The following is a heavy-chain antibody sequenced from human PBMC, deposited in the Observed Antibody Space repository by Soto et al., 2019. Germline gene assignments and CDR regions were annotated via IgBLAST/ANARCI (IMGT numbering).Heavy chain of an antibody. CDR2: IIPIFGTA. CDR1: GGTFSSYA. CDR3: AALIAAAGTIDY. J-gene: IGHJ4*02. Sequence: SVKVSCKASGGTFSSYAISWVRQAPGQGLEWMGGIIPIFGTANYAQKFQGRVTITADESTSTAYMELSSLRSEDTAVYYCAALIAAAGTIDYWGQGTLVTVYS. V-gene: IGHV1-69*13. D-gene: IGHD6-13*01.